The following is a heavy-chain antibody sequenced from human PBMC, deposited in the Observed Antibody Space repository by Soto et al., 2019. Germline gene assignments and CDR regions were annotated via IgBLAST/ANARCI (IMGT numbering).Heavy chain of an antibody. D-gene: IGHD4-17*01. V-gene: IGHV1-2*02. CDR1: GYTSTGYY. CDR3: VRGGHGDYIHH. CDR2: INPITGAT. Sequence: SVKDSCKASGYTSTGYYIHWVRQAPGQGLDWMAWINPITGATKYAQSFQGRVIVTRDMSTSTAYMELTSLISNATAVYYCVRGGHGDYIHHWGQGHLITVSS. J-gene: IGHJ1*01.